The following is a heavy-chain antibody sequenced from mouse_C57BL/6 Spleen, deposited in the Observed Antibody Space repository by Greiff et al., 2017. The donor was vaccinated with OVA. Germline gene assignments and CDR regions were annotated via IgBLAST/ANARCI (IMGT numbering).Heavy chain of an antibody. CDR1: GYAFSSSW. Sequence: VQLVESGPELVKPGASVKISCKASGYAFSSSWMNWVKQRPGKGLEWIGRIYPGDGDTNYNGKFKGKATLTADKSSSTAYMQLSSLTSEDSAVYFCARSGEDYFDYWGQGTTLTVSS. CDR3: ARSGEDYFDY. CDR2: IYPGDGDT. D-gene: IGHD3-1*01. V-gene: IGHV1-82*01. J-gene: IGHJ2*01.